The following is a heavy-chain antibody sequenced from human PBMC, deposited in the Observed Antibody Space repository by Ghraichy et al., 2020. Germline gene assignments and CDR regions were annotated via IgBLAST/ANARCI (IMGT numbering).Heavy chain of an antibody. CDR1: GFSLSTSGVG. CDR2: IYWNDDR. CDR3: AVFLHNNGLEGFDY. Sequence: SGPTLVKPTQTLTLTCSFSGFSLSTSGVGVGWIRQPPGKALEWLTHIYWNDDRRYSPSLKSRLTITRDASKNQVVLTMTNVDLVDTATYYCAVFLHNNGLEGFDYWGQGTLVTVSS. D-gene: IGHD2-8*01. V-gene: IGHV2-5*01. J-gene: IGHJ4*02.